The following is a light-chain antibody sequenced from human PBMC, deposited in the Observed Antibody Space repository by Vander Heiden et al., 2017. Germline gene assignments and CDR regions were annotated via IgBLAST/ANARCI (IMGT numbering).Light chain of an antibody. CDR2: AAS. CDR1: QSISIY. Sequence: GSQSISIYLNWYQQKPGKAPKLLIYAASNFQSGVPSRFSGSGSGTDFTLTISSLQPEDFATYYCQQSNSPPWTFGQGTKVEF. V-gene: IGKV1-39*01. J-gene: IGKJ1*01. CDR3: QQSNSPPWT.